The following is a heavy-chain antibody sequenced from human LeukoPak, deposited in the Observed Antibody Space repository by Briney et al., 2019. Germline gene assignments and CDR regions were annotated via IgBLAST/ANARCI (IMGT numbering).Heavy chain of an antibody. CDR1: GGSISSYY. D-gene: IGHD4-17*01. CDR3: ARRRRVTVTKGGDYFDY. J-gene: IGHJ4*02. V-gene: IGHV4-59*08. Sequence: PSETLSLTCTVSGGSISSYYWSWLRQPPGKGLEWIGYIYYSGSTNYNPSLKSRVTISVDTSKNQFSLKLSSVTAADTAVYYCARRRRVTVTKGGDYFDYWGQGTLVTVSS. CDR2: IYYSGST.